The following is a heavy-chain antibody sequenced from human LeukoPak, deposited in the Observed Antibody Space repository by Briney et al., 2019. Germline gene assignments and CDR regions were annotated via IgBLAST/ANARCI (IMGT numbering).Heavy chain of an antibody. V-gene: IGHV1-18*01. CDR1: GYTFTSYG. CDR3: ARVRYDFWSGKLDY. CDR2: ISAYNGNT. D-gene: IGHD3-3*01. Sequence: ASVKVSCKASGYTFTSYGISWVRQAPGEGLEWVGWISAYNGNTNYAQKLQGRVTMTTDTSTSTAYMELRSLRSDDTAVYYCARVRYDFWSGKLDYWGQGTLVTVSS. J-gene: IGHJ4*02.